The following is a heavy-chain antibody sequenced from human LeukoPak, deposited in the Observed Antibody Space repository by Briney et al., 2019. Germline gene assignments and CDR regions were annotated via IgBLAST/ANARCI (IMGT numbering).Heavy chain of an antibody. Sequence: PGGSLRLSCAASGFTLTNYAVHWVRQAPGKGLEWVAVLAADGSNKDHADSVKGRFTISRDSSKNTLYLQMNSLRLDDTAIYYCAGDQYRSSAWRGWFDPWGQGTLVTVSA. CDR1: GFTLTNYA. V-gene: IGHV3-30*04. J-gene: IGHJ5*02. CDR2: LAADGSNK. CDR3: AGDQYRSSAWRGWFDP. D-gene: IGHD6-19*01.